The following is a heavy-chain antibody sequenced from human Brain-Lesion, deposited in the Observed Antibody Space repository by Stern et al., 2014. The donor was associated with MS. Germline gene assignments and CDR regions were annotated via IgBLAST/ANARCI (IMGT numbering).Heavy chain of an antibody. J-gene: IGHJ4*02. CDR3: GRTEIRVGSTGIQY. D-gene: IGHD1-26*01. CDR1: GLTFSNYW. CDR2: VNTDGSST. Sequence: VQLVQSGGGLVPPGGSLRLSCAASGLTFSNYWMHWVRHAPGKGLVWVSRVNTDGSSTIYADSSTGRFTTSRDHATQPHLLKLYSLRAEDTAVYYCGRTEIRVGSTGIQYWGQGTLVTVSS. V-gene: IGHV3-74*02.